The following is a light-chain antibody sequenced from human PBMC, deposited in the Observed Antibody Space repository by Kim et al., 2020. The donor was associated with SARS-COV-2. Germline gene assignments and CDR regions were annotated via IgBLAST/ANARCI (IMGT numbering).Light chain of an antibody. CDR2: SNK. V-gene: IGLV1-44*01. J-gene: IGLJ1*01. CDR3: AAWDDSLNGYV. CDR1: RSNIGSKT. Sequence: GQRVTISCSGSRSNIGSKTVNWYQQRPGTAPKLLIYSNKQRPSGVPDRFSGSKSGTSASLAISGLQSEGEADYYCAAWDDSLNGYVFGTGTKVTVL.